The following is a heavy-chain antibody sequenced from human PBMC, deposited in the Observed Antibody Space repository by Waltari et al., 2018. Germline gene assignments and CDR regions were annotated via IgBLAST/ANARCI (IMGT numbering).Heavy chain of an antibody. Sequence: EMHLLESGGSLAQPGESLRLSCAASGFTFSDYAMAWVRQAPGKGLECVSTISKSDDTTYYAESVKGRFTISRDNSKSTLFLQMNSLRADDTAIYYCAKELERKPYYYYGWDVWGQGTTVTVSS. CDR2: ISKSDDTT. D-gene: IGHD1-1*01. CDR1: GFTFSDYA. J-gene: IGHJ6*02. V-gene: IGHV3-23*01. CDR3: AKELERKPYYYYGWDV.